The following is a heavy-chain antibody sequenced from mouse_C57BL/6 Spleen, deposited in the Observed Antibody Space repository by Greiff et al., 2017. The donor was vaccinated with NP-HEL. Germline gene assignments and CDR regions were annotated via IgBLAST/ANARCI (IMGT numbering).Heavy chain of an antibody. CDR1: GYTFTSYW. Sequence: QVQLKQPGAELVRPGSSVKLSCKASGYTFTSYWMHWVKQRPIQGLEWIGNIDPSDSETHYNQKFKDKATLTVDKSSSTAYMQLSSLTSEDSAVYYCASGGGLEYFDVWGTGTTVTVSS. CDR2: IDPSDSET. CDR3: ASGGGLEYFDV. D-gene: IGHD1-1*02. J-gene: IGHJ1*03. V-gene: IGHV1-52*01.